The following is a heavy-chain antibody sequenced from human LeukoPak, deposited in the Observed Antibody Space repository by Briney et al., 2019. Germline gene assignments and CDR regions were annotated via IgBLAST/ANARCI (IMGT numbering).Heavy chain of an antibody. D-gene: IGHD1-7*01. CDR2: IYYSGST. CDR1: GGSISSSSSYY. J-gene: IGHJ4*02. Sequence: SETLSLTCTVSGGSISSSSSYYWGWIRQPPGKGLEWIGSIYYSGSTYYNPSLKSRVTISVDTSKNQFSLKLSSVTAADTAVYYCARLNWNYEGFDYRGQGTLVTVSS. V-gene: IGHV4-39*01. CDR3: ARLNWNYEGFDY.